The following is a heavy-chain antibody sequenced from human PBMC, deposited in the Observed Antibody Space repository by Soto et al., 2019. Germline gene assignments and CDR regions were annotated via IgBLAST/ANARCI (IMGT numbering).Heavy chain of an antibody. Sequence: QTLSLTCDISGDSVSSNNAAWNWIRQSPSRGLEWLGRTSYYRSKWYIDYAVSVKSRISINADTSKNQVSLQLNAVTPDDTAVYYCARDDGPRTTRRFDAWGQGILVTAPQ. J-gene: IGHJ5*02. CDR2: TSYYRSKWYI. CDR3: ARDDGPRTTRRFDA. V-gene: IGHV6-1*01. D-gene: IGHD1-1*01. CDR1: GDSVSSNNAA.